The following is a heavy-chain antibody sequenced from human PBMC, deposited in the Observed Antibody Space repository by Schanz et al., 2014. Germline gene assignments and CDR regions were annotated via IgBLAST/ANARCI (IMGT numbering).Heavy chain of an antibody. CDR1: GGSISSGTYY. J-gene: IGHJ5*02. CDR3: AREPLSGYNWFDP. V-gene: IGHV4-61*02. Sequence: QVQLQESGPGLVKPSQTLSLTCIVSGGSISSGTYYWSWLRQPAGKGLEWIGRIYTSGSTNYNPSLKSRVTISLDTSKNHFSRKLSSVTAADTAVYYCAREPLSGYNWFDPWGQGSLVTVSS. CDR2: IYTSGST. D-gene: IGHD6-25*01.